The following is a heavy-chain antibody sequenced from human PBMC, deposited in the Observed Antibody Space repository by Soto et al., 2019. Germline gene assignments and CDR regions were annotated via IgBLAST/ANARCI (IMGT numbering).Heavy chain of an antibody. J-gene: IGHJ3*02. CDR3: LAEGSYDAFDI. V-gene: IGHV3-30-3*01. D-gene: IGHD1-26*01. CDR1: GFTFSSYA. CDR2: ISYDGSNK. Sequence: GGSLRLSCAASGFTFSSYAMHWVRQAPGKGLEWVAVISYDGSNKYYADSVKGRFTISRDNSKNTLYLQMNSLRAEDTAVYYCLAEGSYDAFDIWGKGTMVTVSS.